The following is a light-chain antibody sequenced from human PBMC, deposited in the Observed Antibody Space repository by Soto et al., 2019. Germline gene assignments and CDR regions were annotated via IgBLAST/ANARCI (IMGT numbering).Light chain of an antibody. CDR3: QQRGS. Sequence: DIQLTQSPSFLSASVGDRVTITCRASQGISSYLAWYQQKPGKAPKLLIYAASTLQSGVPSRFSGSGSGTEFTLTISSLQPEDVATYYCQQRGSFGPGTKVDI. CDR2: AAS. CDR1: QGISSY. J-gene: IGKJ3*01. V-gene: IGKV1-9*01.